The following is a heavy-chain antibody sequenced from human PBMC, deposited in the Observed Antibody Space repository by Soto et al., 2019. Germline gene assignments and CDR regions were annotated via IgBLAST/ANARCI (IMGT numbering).Heavy chain of an antibody. D-gene: IGHD3-3*01. V-gene: IGHV3-30*03. CDR2: ISYDGSNK. CDR3: AITGAGYYIV. Sequence: GGSLRLSCAASGFTFSSYAMHWVRQAPGKGLEWVAVISYDGSNKYYADSVKGRFTISRDNSKNTVFLQMNSLRAEDTAVYYCAITGAGYYIVWGQGTPVTVSS. J-gene: IGHJ4*02. CDR1: GFTFSSYA.